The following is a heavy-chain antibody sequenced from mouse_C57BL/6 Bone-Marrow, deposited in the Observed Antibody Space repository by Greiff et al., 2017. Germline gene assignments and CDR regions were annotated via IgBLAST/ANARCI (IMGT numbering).Heavy chain of an antibody. Sequence: VQLKQSVAELVRPGASVKLSCTASGFNIKNTYMHWVKQRPEQGLEWIGRIDPANGNTKYAPKFQGKATITADTSSNTAYLQLSSLTSEDTAIYYCARDTTVVATPAWFAYWGQGTLVTVSA. CDR1: GFNIKNTY. D-gene: IGHD1-1*01. CDR2: IDPANGNT. J-gene: IGHJ3*01. CDR3: ARDTTVVATPAWFAY. V-gene: IGHV14-3*01.